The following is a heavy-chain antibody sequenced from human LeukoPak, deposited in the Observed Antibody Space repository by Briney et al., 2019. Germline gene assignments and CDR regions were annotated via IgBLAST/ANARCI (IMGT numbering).Heavy chain of an antibody. D-gene: IGHD6-13*01. CDR3: AKEGSSGTNGPLGNDY. CDR2: ISGSGGST. J-gene: IGHJ4*02. Sequence: GGSLRLSCAASGFTFSSYAMSWVRQAPGKGLEWVSVISGSGGSTYYADSVKGRFTISRDNSKNTLYLQMNSLRAEDTAVYYCAKEGSSGTNGPLGNDYWGQGTLVTVSS. V-gene: IGHV3-23*01. CDR1: GFTFSSYA.